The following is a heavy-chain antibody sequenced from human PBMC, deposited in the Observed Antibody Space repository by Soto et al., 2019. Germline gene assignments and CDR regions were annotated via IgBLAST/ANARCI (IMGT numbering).Heavy chain of an antibody. V-gene: IGHV3-23*01. CDR2: ISGSGGST. D-gene: IGHD7-27*01. CDR1: GFTFNNYA. J-gene: IGHJ6*02. Sequence: TGGSLRLSCVASGFTFNNYAMSWVRQAPGKGLEWVSAISGSGGSTYYADSVKGRFTISRDNSKNTLYLQMNSLRAEDTAVYYCAKALAGDFYYYYYGMDVWGQGTTVTVSS. CDR3: AKALAGDFYYYYYGMDV.